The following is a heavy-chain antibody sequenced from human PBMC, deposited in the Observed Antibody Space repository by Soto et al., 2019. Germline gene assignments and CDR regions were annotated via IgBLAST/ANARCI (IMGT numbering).Heavy chain of an antibody. J-gene: IGHJ4*02. CDR1: GFTFSTYA. D-gene: IGHD2-15*01. CDR3: AKARGRYCSGGRCYLFDY. Sequence: QVQLVESGGGGVQPGRSLTLSCAASGFTFSTYAMHWVRQAPGKGLEWVALASYDGNNKYYADSVKGRFTISRDNSKNTLYQNMSSVRAEDTAVYYCAKARGRYCSGGRCYLFDYWGQGTLVTVSS. CDR2: ASYDGNNK. V-gene: IGHV3-30*04.